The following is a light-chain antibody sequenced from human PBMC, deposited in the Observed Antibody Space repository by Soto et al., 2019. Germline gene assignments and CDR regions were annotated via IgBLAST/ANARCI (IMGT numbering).Light chain of an antibody. Sequence: QSALTQPRSVSGSPGLSVTISCTGTSSDVGTYDFVSWYQQHPGKAPRLMIFDVSERPSGVPDRFSGSKSGNTASLTISGLQAEDEADYYCCLYAVTFYVFGTGTNLTVL. V-gene: IGLV2-11*01. CDR3: CLYAVTFYV. CDR1: SSDVGTYDF. J-gene: IGLJ1*01. CDR2: DVS.